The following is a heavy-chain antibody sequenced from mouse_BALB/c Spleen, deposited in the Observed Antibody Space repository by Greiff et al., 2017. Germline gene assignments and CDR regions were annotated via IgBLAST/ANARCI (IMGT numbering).Heavy chain of an antibody. CDR3: ARYRSYWYFDV. CDR2: IWGDGSA. D-gene: IGHD2-14*01. V-gene: IGHV2-6-7*01. J-gene: IGHJ1*01. CDR1: GFSLTGYG. Sequence: VQGVESGPGLVAPSQSLSITCTVSGFSLTGYGVNWVRQPPGKGLEWLGMIWGDGSADYNSALKSRLSISKDNSKSQVFLKMNSLQTDDSARYYCARYRSYWYFDVWGAGTTVTVSS.